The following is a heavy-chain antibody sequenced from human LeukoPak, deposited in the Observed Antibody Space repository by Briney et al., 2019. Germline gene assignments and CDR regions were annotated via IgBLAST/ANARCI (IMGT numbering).Heavy chain of an antibody. Sequence: GGSLRLSCAASGFTFSRYGTHWVRQAPGKGLEWVAVIWYDGSNKYYADSVKGRFTISRDNSKNTLYLQMNSLRAEDTAVYYCAKVSRFLEWLPAYGYFDYWGQGTLVTVSS. CDR3: AKVSRFLEWLPAYGYFDY. J-gene: IGHJ4*02. CDR1: GFTFSRYG. V-gene: IGHV3-33*06. CDR2: IWYDGSNK. D-gene: IGHD3-3*01.